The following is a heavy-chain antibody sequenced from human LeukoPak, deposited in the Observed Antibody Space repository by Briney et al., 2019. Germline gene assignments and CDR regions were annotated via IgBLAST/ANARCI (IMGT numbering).Heavy chain of an antibody. J-gene: IGHJ4*02. V-gene: IGHV3-53*01. CDR2: IYSGGST. Sequence: NPGGSLRLSCAASGFTVSGNYMSWVRQAPGKGLEWVAVIYSGGSTYYADSVKGRFTISRDNSKNTLYLQMNSLRAEDTAVYYCAQEVHGYSVGEFDYWGQGTLVTVSS. D-gene: IGHD5-18*01. CDR1: GFTVSGNY. CDR3: AQEVHGYSVGEFDY.